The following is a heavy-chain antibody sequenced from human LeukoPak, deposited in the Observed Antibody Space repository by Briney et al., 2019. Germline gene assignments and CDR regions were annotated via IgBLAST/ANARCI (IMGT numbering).Heavy chain of an antibody. J-gene: IGHJ4*02. D-gene: IGHD2-2*01. Sequence: PGGSLRLSCEASGFTFNGHWMNWVRQAPGKGLEWLANIRPDGSEAVYVDSVRGRFTISRDNAKNLVYLQMNNLRAEDTAVYYCSGRSGFSSIYWGQGVLVTVSS. CDR2: IRPDGSEA. V-gene: IGHV3-7*01. CDR3: SGRSGFSSIY. CDR1: GFTFNGHW.